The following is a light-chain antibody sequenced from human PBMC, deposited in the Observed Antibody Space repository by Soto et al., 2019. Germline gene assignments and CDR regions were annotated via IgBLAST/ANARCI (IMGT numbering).Light chain of an antibody. CDR1: QSLPNSNGYNY. Sequence: DIVVTQSPLSLPVTPGEPASISCRSSQSLPNSNGYNYLDWGMQKPGQSPQLLIYVGGSRSSGVPQRLTGGEIGTDFTLTISRVEAVDLGFNYCMTVPQVPLPFGQGPRWISN. CDR3: MTVPQVPLP. CDR2: VGG. J-gene: IGKJ1*01. V-gene: IGKV2-28*01.